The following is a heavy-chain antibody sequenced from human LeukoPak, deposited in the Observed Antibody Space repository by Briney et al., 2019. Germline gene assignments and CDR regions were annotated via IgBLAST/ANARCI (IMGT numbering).Heavy chain of an antibody. CDR3: ARVFQQLAPFDY. J-gene: IGHJ4*02. Sequence: ASVKVSCKASAYTFTSYGISWVRQAPGQGLEWMGWIIAYNGNTNYAQKLQGRVTMTTDTSTSTAYMELRSLRSDDTAVYYCARVFQQLAPFDYWGQGTLVTVSS. CDR1: AYTFTSYG. V-gene: IGHV1-18*01. D-gene: IGHD6-13*01. CDR2: IIAYNGNT.